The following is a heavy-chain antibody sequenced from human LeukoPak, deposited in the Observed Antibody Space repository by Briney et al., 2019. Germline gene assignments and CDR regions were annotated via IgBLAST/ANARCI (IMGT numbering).Heavy chain of an antibody. CDR3: ALGAVRGLHAFDI. J-gene: IGHJ3*02. V-gene: IGHV5-51*01. CDR1: GYNFASYW. Sequence: NLGESLQISCKGSGYNFASYWIGWVRQLPGKGLEWMGIIYPGDSDTRYSPSFQGQVTISADKSVSTAYLQWSSLKASDTAMYYCALGAVRGLHAFDIWGQGTMVTVSS. CDR2: IYPGDSDT. D-gene: IGHD3-10*01.